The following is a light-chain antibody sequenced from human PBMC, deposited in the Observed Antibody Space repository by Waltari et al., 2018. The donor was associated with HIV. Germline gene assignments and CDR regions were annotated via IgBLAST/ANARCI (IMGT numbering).Light chain of an antibody. Sequence: DIVMTQSPNSLAASLVERATINCRSHRTTLYSPPHRHCLAWYQQKPGQSPKVLIYGASTRASGVPDRFSGSGSGTNFSLTISALQSDDVALYYCQQYYTPGPTFGGGTKVEIK. V-gene: IGKV4-1*01. CDR2: GAS. J-gene: IGKJ4*01. CDR3: QQYYTPGPT. CDR1: RTTLYSPPHRHC.